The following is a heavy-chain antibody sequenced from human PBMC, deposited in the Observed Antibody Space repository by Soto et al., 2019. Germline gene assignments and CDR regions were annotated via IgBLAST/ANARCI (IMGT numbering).Heavy chain of an antibody. Sequence: SETLSLTCTVSGGSISSYYWSWIRQPPGKGLEWIGYIYYSGSTNYNPSLKSRVTISVDTSKNQFSLKLSSVTAADTAVYYCARDKDRFDPWGQGTLVTVSS. V-gene: IGHV4-59*01. CDR2: IYYSGST. CDR3: ARDKDRFDP. CDR1: GGSISSYY. J-gene: IGHJ5*02.